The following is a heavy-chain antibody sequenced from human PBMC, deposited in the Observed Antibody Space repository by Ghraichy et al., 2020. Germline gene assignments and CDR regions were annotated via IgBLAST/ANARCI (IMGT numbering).Heavy chain of an antibody. CDR2: IYTSGST. V-gene: IGHV4-4*07. J-gene: IGHJ1*01. Sequence: SETLSLTCTVSGGSISSYYWSWIRQPAGKGLEWIGRIYTSGSTNYNPSLKSRVTMSVDTSKNQFSLKLSSVTAADTAVYYCAREGYDSSGYYYSSEYFQHWGQGTLVTVSS. CDR1: GGSISSYY. CDR3: AREGYDSSGYYYSSEYFQH. D-gene: IGHD3-22*01.